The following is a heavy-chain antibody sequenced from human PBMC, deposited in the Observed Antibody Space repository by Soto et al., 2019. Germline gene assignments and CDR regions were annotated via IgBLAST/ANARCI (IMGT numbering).Heavy chain of an antibody. CDR2: IDPSDSHT. CDR1: GNRFTSYW. Sequence: EVQLVQSGAEVKKPGESLRISCQGSGNRFTSYWINWVRQMPGKGLEWMGWIDPSDSHTNYSPSFQDHVAISADKSISTVYLQWSSLKASNTATYYCARRGGGGDDDAFDMWGQGTMVTVSS. J-gene: IGHJ3*02. D-gene: IGHD2-21*02. V-gene: IGHV5-10-1*03. CDR3: ARRGGGGDDDAFDM.